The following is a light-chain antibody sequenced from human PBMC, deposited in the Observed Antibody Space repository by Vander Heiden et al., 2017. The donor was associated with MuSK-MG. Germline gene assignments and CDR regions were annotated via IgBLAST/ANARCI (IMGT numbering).Light chain of an antibody. CDR2: TAS. CDR1: QAISNY. CDR3: QEYGSAPYT. V-gene: IGKV1-27*01. Sequence: DIQMTQSPSSLSASVGDRVTITCRASQAISNYLAWYQQKPGKVPKLLIHTASTLQSGVPSRFSGSGSGTDFTLTISSLQPEDVATYYCQEYGSAPYTFGQWTKLEIK. J-gene: IGKJ2*01.